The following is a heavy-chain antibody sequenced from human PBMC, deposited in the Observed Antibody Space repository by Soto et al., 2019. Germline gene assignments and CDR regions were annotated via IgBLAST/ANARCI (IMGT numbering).Heavy chain of an antibody. CDR1: GFTFSSYG. CDR2: IWYDGRNK. J-gene: IGHJ5*02. V-gene: IGHV3-33*01. Sequence: QVQLVESGGGVVQPGRSLRLSCAASGFTFSSYGMHWVRQAPGKGLEWVAIIWYDGRNKYYADSVRGRFTISRDNSKNTLYLQMNSLRAEDTAVYNCARGGVRGEFDWFDPWGQGTLVTVSS. CDR3: ARGGVRGEFDWFDP. D-gene: IGHD3-10*01.